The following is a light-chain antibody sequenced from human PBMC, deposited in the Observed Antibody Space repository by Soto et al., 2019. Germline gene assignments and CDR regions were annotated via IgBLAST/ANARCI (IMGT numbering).Light chain of an antibody. CDR2: DAS. CDR1: QGISSA. Sequence: AIQLTQSPSSLSASVGDRVTITCRASQGISSALAWYQQKPGKAPKLLIYDASSLESGVPSRFSGSGSGTDFTLTLSSLQSEDFATYYCQQFNSYPQFTFGPGTKVDIK. J-gene: IGKJ3*01. CDR3: QQFNSYPQFT. V-gene: IGKV1-13*02.